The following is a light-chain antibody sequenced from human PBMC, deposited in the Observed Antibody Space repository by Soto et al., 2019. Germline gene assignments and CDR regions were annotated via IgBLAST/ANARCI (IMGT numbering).Light chain of an antibody. CDR3: QHYNSYLWT. CDR1: QNINSW. Sequence: DIQMTQSPSTLSASVGDRVTITCRASQNINSWLAWYQQKPGKAPKFLIYDASRLESGVPSRFSGSGSGTEFTLTISSLQPDDFATYYCQHYNSYLWTFGQGTKVEIK. CDR2: DAS. J-gene: IGKJ1*01. V-gene: IGKV1-5*01.